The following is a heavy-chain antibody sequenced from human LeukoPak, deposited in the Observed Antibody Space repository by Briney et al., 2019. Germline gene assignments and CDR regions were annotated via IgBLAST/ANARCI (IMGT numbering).Heavy chain of an antibody. V-gene: IGHV3-9*01. D-gene: IGHD5-18*01. J-gene: IGHJ4*02. CDR2: ISWNSGSI. CDR3: ARDSYGLDY. Sequence: WVSGISWNSGSIGYADSVKGRFTISRDNAKNSLYLQMNSLRAEDTAVYYCARDSYGLDYWGQGTLVTVSS.